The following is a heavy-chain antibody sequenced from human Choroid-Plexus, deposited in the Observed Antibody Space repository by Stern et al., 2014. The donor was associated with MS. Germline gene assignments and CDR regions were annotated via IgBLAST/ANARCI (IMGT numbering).Heavy chain of an antibody. V-gene: IGHV4-34*06. CDR2: IDRGGDP. CDR3: KNHLSRNRGGGAAADTGIYYCVRERCNNTRGYGGRFGYYYYGMDV. CDR1: GGSFSGYY. Sequence: QVQLQQWGAGLLKPSETLSLTCAVYGGSFSGYYWSWIRQSPGKGLDWIGEIDRGGDPPSHPSPPRRITISPARSPHPLPLNPALKGRNTKTGGGAKNHLSRNRGGGAAADTGIYYCVRERCNNTRGYGGRFGYYYYGMDVWGQGTTVTVSS. D-gene: IGHD2-2*01. J-gene: IGHJ6*02.